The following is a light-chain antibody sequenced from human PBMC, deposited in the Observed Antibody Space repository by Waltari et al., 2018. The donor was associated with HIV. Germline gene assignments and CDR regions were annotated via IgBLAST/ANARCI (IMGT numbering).Light chain of an antibody. CDR2: RNN. CDR3: AAWDDNLSAVV. J-gene: IGLJ2*01. Sequence: QSVLTQPPSTSGTPGQRVTISCSGSSPTLRANWVCWLQQLPGTAPKLLIYRNNQRPSGVPDRYSASKSGTSASLAISDLRADDEADYYCAAWDDNLSAVVFGGRTKLSVL. CDR1: SPTLRANW. V-gene: IGLV1-47*01.